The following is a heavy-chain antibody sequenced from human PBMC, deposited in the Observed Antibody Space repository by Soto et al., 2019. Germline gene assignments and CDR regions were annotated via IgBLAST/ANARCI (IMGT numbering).Heavy chain of an antibody. D-gene: IGHD4-4*01. Sequence: EVQLVESGGGLAQPGRSLRLSCVVSGFTFDDYSMHWVRQSPGKGLEWVSGISWNSGYIGYADSVKGRFTISRDNAKNSLYMQMNSLRTEDTALYYCAKGDYSNYVVISLDYWGQRTLVTVSS. CDR2: ISWNSGYI. CDR1: GFTFDDYS. J-gene: IGHJ4*02. CDR3: AKGDYSNYVVISLDY. V-gene: IGHV3-9*01.